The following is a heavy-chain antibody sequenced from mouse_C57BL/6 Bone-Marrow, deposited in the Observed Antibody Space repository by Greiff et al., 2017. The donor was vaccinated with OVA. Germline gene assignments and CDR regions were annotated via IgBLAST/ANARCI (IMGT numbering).Heavy chain of an antibody. CDR2: IYPGSGNT. J-gene: IGHJ2*01. CDR1: GYTFTDYY. D-gene: IGHD2-3*01. Sequence: VQLQQSGAELVRPGASVKLSCKASGYTFTDYYINWVKQRPGQGLEWIARIYPGSGNTYYNEKFKGKATLTAEKSSSTAYMQLSSLTSEDSAVYFCARWDGYYPDYWGQGTTLTVSS. V-gene: IGHV1-76*01. CDR3: ARWDGYYPDY.